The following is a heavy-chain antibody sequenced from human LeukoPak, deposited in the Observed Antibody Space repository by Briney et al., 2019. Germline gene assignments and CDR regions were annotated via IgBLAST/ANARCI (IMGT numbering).Heavy chain of an antibody. J-gene: IGHJ6*02. CDR2: ISSSSSYI. V-gene: IGHV3-21*01. D-gene: IGHD5-18*01. Sequence: GGSLRLSCAASGFTFSSYSMNWVRQAPGKGLEWASSISSSSSYIYYADSVKGRFTISRDNAKNSLYLQMNSLRAEDTAVYYCARDEASNSYHYYYGMDVWGQGTTVTVSS. CDR1: GFTFSSYS. CDR3: ARDEASNSYHYYYGMDV.